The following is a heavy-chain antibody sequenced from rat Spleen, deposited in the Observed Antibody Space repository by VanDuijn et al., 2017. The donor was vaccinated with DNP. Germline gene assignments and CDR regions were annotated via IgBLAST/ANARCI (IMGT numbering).Heavy chain of an antibody. Sequence: QVQLKESGPGLVKPSLTLSLTCTVSGFSLTSYHVSWVRQPPGKGLEWIGEIWSGGSTHYNPALKSRLSISRDTSKSQVFLKMNSLQTEDTATYYCARGGDGWYFDFWGPGTMVTVSS. CDR3: ARGGDGWYFDF. J-gene: IGHJ1*01. V-gene: IGHV2-15*01. CDR2: IWSGGST. D-gene: IGHD1-1*01. CDR1: GFSLTSYH.